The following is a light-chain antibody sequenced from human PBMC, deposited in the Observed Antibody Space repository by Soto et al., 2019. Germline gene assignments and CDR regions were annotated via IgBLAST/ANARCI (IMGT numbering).Light chain of an antibody. CDR3: QHYNSYSEA. CDR2: KAS. Sequence: DTQMTYSPSTLFVSVGDRFTITCRASQPISSWLVWYQQKPGKAPKRLIYKASTLTSGVPSRFSGSGSGTEFTLTISSLQPDDFATYYCQHYNSYSEAFGQGTKVELK. CDR1: QPISSW. V-gene: IGKV1-5*03. J-gene: IGKJ1*01.